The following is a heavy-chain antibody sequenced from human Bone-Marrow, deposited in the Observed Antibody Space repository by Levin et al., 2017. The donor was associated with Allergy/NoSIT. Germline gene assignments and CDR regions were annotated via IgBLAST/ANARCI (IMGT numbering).Heavy chain of an antibody. J-gene: IGHJ3*02. CDR2: TRNKANSYTT. V-gene: IGHV3-72*01. Sequence: GGSLRLSCAASGFTFSDHYMDWVRQAPGKGLEWVGRTRNKANSYTTEYAASVKGRFTISRDDSKNSLYLQMNSLKTEDTAVYYCARDGHGREGDDAFDIWGQGTMVTVSS. CDR1: GFTFSDHY. D-gene: IGHD3-10*01. CDR3: ARDGHGREGDDAFDI.